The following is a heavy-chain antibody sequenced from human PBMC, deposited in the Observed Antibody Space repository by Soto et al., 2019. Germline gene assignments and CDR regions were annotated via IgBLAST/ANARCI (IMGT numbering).Heavy chain of an antibody. V-gene: IGHV1-18*01. CDR1: GYTFTSYD. Sequence: ASVKVSCKASGYTFTSYDINWVRQATGQGLEWMGWINPNNGNTNYAQKLQGRVTMTTDTSTSTAYMELRSLRSDDTAVYYCARDLSSWYAYWGQGTLVTVSS. J-gene: IGHJ4*02. CDR2: INPNNGNT. D-gene: IGHD6-13*01. CDR3: ARDLSSWYAY.